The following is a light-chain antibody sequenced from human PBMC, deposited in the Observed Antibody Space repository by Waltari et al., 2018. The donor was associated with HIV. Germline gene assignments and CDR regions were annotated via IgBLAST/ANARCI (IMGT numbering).Light chain of an antibody. CDR1: HSISNW. CDR2: KAS. V-gene: IGKV1-5*03. J-gene: IGKJ1*01. Sequence: DIQMTQSPSTLSASVGDRVTITCRASHSISNWLAWYQQKPGKAPKLLIYKASSLESGVPSRFSGSGSGTEFTLTISSLQPDDFATYYCQKYSSYFSTFGQGTKVEIK. CDR3: QKYSSYFST.